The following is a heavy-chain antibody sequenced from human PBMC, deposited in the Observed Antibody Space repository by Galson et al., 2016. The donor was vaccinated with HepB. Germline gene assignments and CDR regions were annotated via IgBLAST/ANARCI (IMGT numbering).Heavy chain of an antibody. CDR3: AKGGGSTWYISPHFVDP. V-gene: IGHV3-23*01. J-gene: IGHJ5*02. D-gene: IGHD6-13*01. Sequence: SLRLSCAASGLTFSNYAMTWVRQAPGKGLEWVSSISGDTTTTYYAASVKGRFTISRDNSKNTFYLQMNSLRAEDTASYYCAKGGGSTWYISPHFVDPWGQGTLVTVSS. CDR1: GLTFSNYA. CDR2: ISGDTTTT.